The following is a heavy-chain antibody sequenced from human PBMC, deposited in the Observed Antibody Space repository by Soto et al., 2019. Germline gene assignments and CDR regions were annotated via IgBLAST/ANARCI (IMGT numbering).Heavy chain of an antibody. CDR3: ARHAAVAGTSAFSPGMDV. CDR2: IYPGDSDT. V-gene: IGHV5-51*01. D-gene: IGHD6-19*01. CDR1: GYSFTSYW. Sequence: PGESLKISCKGSGYSFTSYWIGWVRQMPGKGLEWMGIIYPGDSDTRYSPSFQGQVTISADKSISTAYLQWSSLKASDTAMYYCARHAAVAGTSAFSPGMDVWGQVTTVTVSS. J-gene: IGHJ6*02.